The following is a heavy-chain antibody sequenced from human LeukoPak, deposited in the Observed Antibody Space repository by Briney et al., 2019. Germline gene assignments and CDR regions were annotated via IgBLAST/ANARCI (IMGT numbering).Heavy chain of an antibody. CDR2: IKSDDSST. CDR3: ARGDGGSYQGRFDF. Sequence: LPGGSLRLSCAASGFTFSSYWMHWVRQAPGKGLVWVSRIKSDDSSTSYADSVKGRFTISRDNAKNTLYLQMNSLRAEDTAVYYCARGDGGSYQGRFDFWGQGTLVTVSS. CDR1: GFTFSSYW. D-gene: IGHD1-26*01. V-gene: IGHV3-74*01. J-gene: IGHJ4*02.